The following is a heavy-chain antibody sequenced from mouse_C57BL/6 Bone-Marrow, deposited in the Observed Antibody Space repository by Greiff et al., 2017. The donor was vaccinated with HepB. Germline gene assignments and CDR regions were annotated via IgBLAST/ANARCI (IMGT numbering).Heavy chain of an antibody. J-gene: IGHJ2*01. Sequence: QVQLQQSGAELVRPGTSVKMSCKASGYTFTNYWIGWAKQRPGHGLEWIGDIYPGGGYTNYTEKFKSKATLTADKSSSTAYMQFSSRTSEDAAIYYGARRSPYYYGSSYGYWGQGTTLTVSS. CDR3: ARRSPYYYGSSYGY. CDR2: IYPGGGYT. D-gene: IGHD1-1*01. V-gene: IGHV1-63*01. CDR1: GYTFTNYW.